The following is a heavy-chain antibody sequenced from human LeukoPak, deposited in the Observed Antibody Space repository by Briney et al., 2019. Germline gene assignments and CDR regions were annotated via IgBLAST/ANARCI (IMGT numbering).Heavy chain of an antibody. CDR1: GFTVSSNY. V-gene: IGHV3-66*01. J-gene: IGHJ6*02. D-gene: IGHD6-19*01. CDR3: VTVAGYYYGMDV. CDR2: IYSGGST. Sequence: PGGSLRLSCAASGFTVSSNYMSWVRQAPGKGLEWVSLIYSGGSTYYADSVKGRFTISRDNSKNTLYLQMNSLRVEDTAVYYCVTVAGYYYGMDVWGQGTTVTVSS.